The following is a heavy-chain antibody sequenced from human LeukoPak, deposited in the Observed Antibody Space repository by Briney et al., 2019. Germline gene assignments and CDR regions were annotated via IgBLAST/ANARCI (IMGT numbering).Heavy chain of an antibody. Sequence: GGSLRLSCAASGFSIRSYWMVWVRQVPGKGLVWLSYINIGGTNTHYADSVKGRFTISRDNAKKSLYLEMSNLRAEDTAVYYCATDGAGFDTWGQGVLVTVSS. CDR3: ATDGAGFDT. CDR2: INIGGTNT. J-gene: IGHJ5*02. CDR1: GFSIRSYW. V-gene: IGHV3-11*01.